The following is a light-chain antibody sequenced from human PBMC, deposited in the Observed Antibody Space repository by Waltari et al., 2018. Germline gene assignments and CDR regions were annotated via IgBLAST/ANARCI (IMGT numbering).Light chain of an antibody. Sequence: DIVMTQSPDSLAVSLGERATINCKSSQSVLYSSNNKNYLAWVQQRPGQPPKLLIYWSSTRKSGVPDRFSASGSGTDFTLTISSLQAEDVAVYYCLQYYNTPQTFGQGTRVEIK. CDR1: QSVLYSSNNKNY. CDR2: WSS. CDR3: LQYYNTPQT. V-gene: IGKV4-1*01. J-gene: IGKJ1*01.